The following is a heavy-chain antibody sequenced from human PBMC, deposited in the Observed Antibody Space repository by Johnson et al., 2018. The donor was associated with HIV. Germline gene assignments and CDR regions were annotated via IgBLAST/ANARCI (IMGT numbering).Heavy chain of an antibody. D-gene: IGHD5-12*01. CDR1: GFTFSSYG. Sequence: QVQLVESGGGVVQPGGSLRLSCAASGFTFSSYGMHWVRQAPGKGLEWVAFIRYDGSNKYYADSVKGRFTISSDNSKNTLYLQMNSLRAEDTAVYYCAREALLATNDAFDIWGQGTMVTVSS. CDR2: IRYDGSNK. CDR3: AREALLATNDAFDI. V-gene: IGHV3-30*02. J-gene: IGHJ3*02.